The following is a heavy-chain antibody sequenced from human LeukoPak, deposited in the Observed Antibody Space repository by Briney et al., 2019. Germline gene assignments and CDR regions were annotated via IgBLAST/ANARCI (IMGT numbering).Heavy chain of an antibody. CDR3: ARDLTGYYNKGDAFDI. D-gene: IGHD3-9*01. Sequence: ASVKVSCKASGYTFSGYYMHWVRQAPGQGLEWMGWINPNSGGTNYAQKFQGRVTMTRDTSISTAYMELSRLRSDDTAVYYCARDLTGYYNKGDAFDIWGQGTMVTVSS. J-gene: IGHJ3*02. V-gene: IGHV1-2*02. CDR2: INPNSGGT. CDR1: GYTFSGYY.